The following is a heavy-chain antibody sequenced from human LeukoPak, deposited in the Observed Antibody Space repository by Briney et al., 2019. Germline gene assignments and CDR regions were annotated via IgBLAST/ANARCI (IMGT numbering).Heavy chain of an antibody. CDR3: VRTGSQYMYHGMDV. CDR2: IGTAGDA. CDR1: GFTFNTYD. D-gene: IGHD6-6*01. Sequence: GGSLRLFCAASGFTFNTYDMHWVRQTAGKGLEWFSSIGTAGDAYHLGSVRGRFTISRENAKNSLYLQMIGLRPDDTALYFCVRTGSQYMYHGMDVWGKGTTVTVSS. J-gene: IGHJ6*04. V-gene: IGHV3-13*01.